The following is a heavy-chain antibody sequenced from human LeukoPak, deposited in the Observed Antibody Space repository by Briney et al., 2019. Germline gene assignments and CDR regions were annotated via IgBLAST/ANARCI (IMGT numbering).Heavy chain of an antibody. CDR3: ARVMEGYYYDSSGYYLWFDP. D-gene: IGHD3-22*01. CDR2: IYYSGST. J-gene: IGHJ5*02. Sequence: SQTLSLTCTVSGGSLSSGDYYWSWIRQPPGKGLEWIGYIYYSGSTYYNPSLKSRVTISVDTSKNQFSVKLSSVTAADTAVYYCARVMEGYYYDSSGYYLWFDPWGQGTLVTVSS. V-gene: IGHV4-30-4*01. CDR1: GGSLSSGDYY.